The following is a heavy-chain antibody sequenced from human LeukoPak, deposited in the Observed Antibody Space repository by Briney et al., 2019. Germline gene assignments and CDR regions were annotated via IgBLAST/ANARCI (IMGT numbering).Heavy chain of an antibody. Sequence: ASVKVSCKASGGTFSSYAISWVRQAPGQGLEWMGGIIPNFGTANYAQKFQGRVTITTDESTSTAYMELSSLRSEDTAVYYCARDFSSGWYGMDVWGQGTTVTVSS. J-gene: IGHJ6*02. D-gene: IGHD6-19*01. V-gene: IGHV1-69*05. CDR2: IIPNFGTA. CDR1: GGTFSSYA. CDR3: ARDFSSGWYGMDV.